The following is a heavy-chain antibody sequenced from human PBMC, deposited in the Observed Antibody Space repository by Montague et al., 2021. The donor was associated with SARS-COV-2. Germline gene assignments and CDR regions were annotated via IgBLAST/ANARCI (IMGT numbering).Heavy chain of an antibody. CDR2: INHSGNI. V-gene: IGHV4-34*01. CDR3: ARVPDYYDSSGYYFDAFDI. Sequence: SETLSLTCAVYGGSFSGYYWCWIRQPPGKGLEWNGEINHSGNINYNPSLKSRVTISVDTSKNQFSLKLSSVTAADTAVYYCARVPDYYDSSGYYFDAFDIWGQGTTVTVSS. D-gene: IGHD3-22*01. CDR1: GGSFSGYY. J-gene: IGHJ3*02.